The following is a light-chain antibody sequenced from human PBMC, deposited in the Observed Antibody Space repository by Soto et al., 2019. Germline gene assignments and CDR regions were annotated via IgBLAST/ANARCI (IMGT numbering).Light chain of an antibody. V-gene: IGLV2-14*03. CDR3: CSYSTTMANV. CDR1: SSDVGRYKF. Sequence: QSALTQPASVSGSPGQSITISCTGTSSDVGRYKFVSWYQHHPGKAPKLMIYDVSNRPSGVSNRFSGSKSGSTASLTISGLQADDEADYYCCSYSTTMANVFGTGTKVTVL. CDR2: DVS. J-gene: IGLJ1*01.